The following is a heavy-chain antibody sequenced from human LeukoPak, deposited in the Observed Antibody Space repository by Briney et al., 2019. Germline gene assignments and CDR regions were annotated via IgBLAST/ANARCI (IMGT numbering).Heavy chain of an antibody. D-gene: IGHD5-24*01. CDR2: IEDSGST. J-gene: IGHJ4*02. V-gene: IGHV4-34*01. Sequence: SETLSLTCAVYGESFSDYYWTWIRQPPGKGLEWIGEIEDSGSTNSNPSLKSRVTLSVDTSKSQFSLRLDSVTAADTAVYFCARSVSREGHNFIAYYFDYWSQGTLVTVSS. CDR3: ARSVSREGHNFIAYYFDY. CDR1: GESFSDYY.